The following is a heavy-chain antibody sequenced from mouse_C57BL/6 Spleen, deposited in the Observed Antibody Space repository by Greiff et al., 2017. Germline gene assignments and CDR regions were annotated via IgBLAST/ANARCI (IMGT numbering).Heavy chain of an antibody. Sequence: QVQLQQSGPELVKPGASVKISCKASGYAFSSSWMNWVKQRPGKGLEWIGRINPGDGDTNYNGKFKGKATLTADKSSSTAYMQLSSLTSEDSAVYFCAREGGSSLDYWGQGTTLTVSS. CDR1: GYAFSSSW. D-gene: IGHD1-1*01. CDR2: INPGDGDT. CDR3: AREGGSSLDY. J-gene: IGHJ2*01. V-gene: IGHV1-82*01.